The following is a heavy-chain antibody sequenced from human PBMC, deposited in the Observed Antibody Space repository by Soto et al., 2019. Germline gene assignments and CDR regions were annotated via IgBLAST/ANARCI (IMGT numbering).Heavy chain of an antibody. CDR2: INHSGST. CDR3: ARDPQLLEWLDYYYYGMDV. D-gene: IGHD3-3*01. CDR1: GGSFSGYY. J-gene: IGHJ6*02. V-gene: IGHV4-34*01. Sequence: SETLSLTCAVYGGSFSGYYWSRIRQPPGKGLEWIGEINHSGSTNYNPSLKSRVTISVGTSKNQFSLKLSSVTAADTAVYYCARDPQLLEWLDYYYYGMDVWGQGTTVTVSS.